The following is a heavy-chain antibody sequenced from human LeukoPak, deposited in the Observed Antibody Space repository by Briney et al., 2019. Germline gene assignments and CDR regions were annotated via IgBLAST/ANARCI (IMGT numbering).Heavy chain of an antibody. CDR2: ISYDGSNK. D-gene: IGHD3-16*02. V-gene: IGHV3-30*04. CDR3: ARGTAGYHSSYFDY. CDR1: GFTFSSYA. Sequence: PGGSLRLSCAASGFTFSSYAMHWVRQAPGKGLEWVAVISYDGSNKYHADSVKGRFTISRDNSKNTLYLQMNSLRAEDTAVYYCARGTAGYHSSYFDYWGQGTLVTVSS. J-gene: IGHJ4*02.